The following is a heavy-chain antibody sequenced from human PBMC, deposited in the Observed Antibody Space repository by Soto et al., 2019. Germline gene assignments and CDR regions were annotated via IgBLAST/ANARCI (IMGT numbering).Heavy chain of an antibody. D-gene: IGHD6-19*01. CDR1: GGSFSSFY. J-gene: IGHJ5*02. V-gene: IGHV4-59*01. CDR3: GWLNWFDP. CDR2: VYYSGTT. Sequence: SETLSLTCTVSGGSFSSFYCDWIRQPPGQGLEWIGYVYYSGTTYYNPSLKSRVIISVDTSKNECSLSLTSVTAARDTIDTTGWLNWFDPWGQGTLVTVSS.